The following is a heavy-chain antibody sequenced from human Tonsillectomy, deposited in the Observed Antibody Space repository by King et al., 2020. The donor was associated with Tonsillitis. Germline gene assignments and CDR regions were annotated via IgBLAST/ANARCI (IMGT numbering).Heavy chain of an antibody. CDR1: GFTFSSYE. Sequence: VQLVESGGGLVQPGGSLRLSCAASGFTFSSYEMNWVRQAPGKGLEWVSYISSSGSTIYYADSVKGGFTISSDNAKNSLYLQMNSLRAEDTAVYYCAREGIDYYDSSGYYRVDAFDIWGQGTMVTVSS. J-gene: IGHJ3*02. CDR2: ISSSGSTI. CDR3: AREGIDYYDSSGYYRVDAFDI. D-gene: IGHD3-22*01. V-gene: IGHV3-48*03.